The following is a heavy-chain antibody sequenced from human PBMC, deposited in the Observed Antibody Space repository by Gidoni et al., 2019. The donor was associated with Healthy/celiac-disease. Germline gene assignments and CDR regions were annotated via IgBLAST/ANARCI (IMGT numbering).Heavy chain of an antibody. CDR1: GGPISSSSYY. D-gene: IGHD2-15*01. CDR2: IYYSGST. Sequence: QLQLQESGPGLVKPSETLSLTCTGSGGPISSSSYYWGWIRQPPGKGLEWIGSIYYSGSTYYNPSLKSRVTISVDTSKNQFSLKLSSVTAADTAVYYCARDRDCSGGSCYPGAFDYWGQGTLVTVSS. CDR3: ARDRDCSGGSCYPGAFDY. V-gene: IGHV4-39*07. J-gene: IGHJ4*02.